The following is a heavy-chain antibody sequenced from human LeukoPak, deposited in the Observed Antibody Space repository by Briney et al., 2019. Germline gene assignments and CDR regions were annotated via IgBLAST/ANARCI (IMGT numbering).Heavy chain of an antibody. CDR2: ISYDGSNR. J-gene: IGHJ4*02. CDR1: GFTFSTYA. CDR3: ARATNPAIAGHFDY. V-gene: IGHV3-30*04. Sequence: GRSLRLSCAASGFTFSTYAMHWVRQAPGKGPEWVAVISYDGSNRNYADSVKGRFTISRDNSKNTLYLQMNSLRPEDAALYYCARATNPAIAGHFDYWGQGTLVTVSS. D-gene: IGHD6-13*01.